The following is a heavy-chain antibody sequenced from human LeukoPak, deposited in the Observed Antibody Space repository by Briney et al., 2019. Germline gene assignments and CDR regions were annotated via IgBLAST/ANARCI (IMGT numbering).Heavy chain of an antibody. CDR1: GYTFTSYG. D-gene: IGHD5-18*01. Sequence: ASVKVSCKASGYTFTSYGISWVRQAPGQGLEWMGWISAYNGNTNYAQKLQGRVTMTTDTSTSTAYMELRSLRSDDTAVYYCARVADSGYSYGYGWFDPWGQGTLVTVFS. J-gene: IGHJ5*02. CDR2: ISAYNGNT. V-gene: IGHV1-18*01. CDR3: ARVADSGYSYGYGWFDP.